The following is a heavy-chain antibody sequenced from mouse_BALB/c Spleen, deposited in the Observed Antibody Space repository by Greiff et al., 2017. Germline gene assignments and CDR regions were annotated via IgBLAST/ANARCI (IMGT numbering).Heavy chain of an antibody. CDR1: GFTFSSYA. CDR2: ISSGGST. V-gene: IGHV5-6-5*01. J-gene: IGHJ4*01. CDR3: AREGAYYGNFYAMDY. Sequence: EVKLVESGGGLVKPGGSLKLSCAASGFTFSSYAMSWVRQTPEKRLEWVASISSGGSTYYPDSVKGRFTISRDNARNILYLQMSSLRSEDTAMYYCAREGAYYGNFYAMDYWGQGTSVTVSS. D-gene: IGHD2-10*01.